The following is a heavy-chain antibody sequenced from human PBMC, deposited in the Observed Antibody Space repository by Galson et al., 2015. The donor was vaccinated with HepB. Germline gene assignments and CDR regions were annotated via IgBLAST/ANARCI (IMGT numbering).Heavy chain of an antibody. CDR1: GFTFSSCS. D-gene: IGHD2-21*01. Sequence: SLRLSCAASGFTFSSCSMNWVRQAPGKGLEWVSSISSSSSYIYYADSVKGRFTISRDNAKNSLYLQMNSLRAEDTAVYYCASYAYCGGDCYYYMDVWGKGTTVTVSS. CDR3: ASYAYCGGDCYYYMDV. CDR2: ISSSSSYI. J-gene: IGHJ6*03. V-gene: IGHV3-21*01.